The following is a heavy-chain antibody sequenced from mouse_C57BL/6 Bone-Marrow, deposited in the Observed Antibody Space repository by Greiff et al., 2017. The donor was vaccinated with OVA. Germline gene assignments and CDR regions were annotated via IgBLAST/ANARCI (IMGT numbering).Heavy chain of an antibody. CDR1: GFTFSSYA. Sequence: EVKLMESGGGLVKPGGSLKLSCAASGFTFSSYAMSWVRQTPEKRLEWVATISDGGSYTYYPDNVKGRFTLSRDTAKNNLYLQMSHLKSEDTAMYYCARDWYYGSREWYFDVWGTGTTVTVSS. J-gene: IGHJ1*03. CDR3: ARDWYYGSREWYFDV. CDR2: ISDGGSYT. V-gene: IGHV5-4*01. D-gene: IGHD1-1*01.